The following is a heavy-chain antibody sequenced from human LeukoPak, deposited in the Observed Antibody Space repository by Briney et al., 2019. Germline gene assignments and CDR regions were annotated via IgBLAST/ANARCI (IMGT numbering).Heavy chain of an antibody. CDR2: IIPILGIA. CDR1: GGTFSSYA. D-gene: IGHD3-9*01. J-gene: IGHJ5*02. V-gene: IGHV1-69*04. Sequence: SVTVSCKASGGTFSSYAISWVRQAPGQGLEWMGRIIPILGIANYAQKFQGRVTITADKSTSTAYMELSSLRSEDTAVYYCARGGITIYLGQFDPWGQGTLVTVSS. CDR3: ARGGITIYLGQFDP.